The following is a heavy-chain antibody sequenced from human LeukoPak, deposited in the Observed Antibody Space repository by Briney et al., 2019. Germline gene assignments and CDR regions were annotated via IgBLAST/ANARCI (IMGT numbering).Heavy chain of an antibody. Sequence: SETLSLTCTVSGGSISSYYWSWIRQPPGKGLEWIGYIYYSGSTNYNPSLKSRVTISVDTSKNQFSLKLSSVTAADTAVYYCARTPPEYGDYDYWGQGTLVTVSS. CDR1: GGSISSYY. CDR3: ARTPPEYGDYDY. J-gene: IGHJ4*02. CDR2: IYYSGST. D-gene: IGHD4-17*01. V-gene: IGHV4-59*01.